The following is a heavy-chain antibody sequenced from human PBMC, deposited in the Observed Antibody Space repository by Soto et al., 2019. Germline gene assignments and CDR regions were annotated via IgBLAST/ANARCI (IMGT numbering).Heavy chain of an antibody. CDR3: ALWSKDYAEGTNYYFDY. CDR2: IYYSGST. Sequence: QVQLQESGPGLVKPSQTLSLTCTVSGASISSDDYYWSWIRQPPGKGLEWIGYIYYSGSTYYNPSLKSRVTISVDTSKNQFSLNLSSVTAADTAVYYCALWSKDYAEGTNYYFDYWGQGTLVTVSS. D-gene: IGHD3-16*01. CDR1: GASISSDDYY. J-gene: IGHJ4*02. V-gene: IGHV4-30-4*01.